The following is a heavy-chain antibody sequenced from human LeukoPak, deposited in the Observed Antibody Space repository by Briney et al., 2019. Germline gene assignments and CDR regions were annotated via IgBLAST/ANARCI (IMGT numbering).Heavy chain of an antibody. CDR1: GFTFSTYW. CDR2: IKQDGSEK. J-gene: IGHJ4*02. V-gene: IGHV3-7*01. Sequence: GGSLRLSCAASGFTFSTYWMSRVRQAPGKGLEWVANIKQDGSEKYYVDSVKGRFTISRDNAKNSVYLQMNSLRAEDTAVYYCGRDNWGSTDYWGQGTLVTVSS. D-gene: IGHD7-27*01. CDR3: GRDNWGSTDY.